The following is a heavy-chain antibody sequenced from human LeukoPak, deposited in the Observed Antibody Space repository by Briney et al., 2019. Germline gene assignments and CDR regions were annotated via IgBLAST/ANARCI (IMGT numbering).Heavy chain of an antibody. J-gene: IGHJ3*02. Sequence: GGSLRLSCAASGFTFSNYVMSWVRQTPGKGLEWVSAISGSGGSAYYADSVKGRFTISRDNAKNTLYLQMNSLRAEDTAVYYCARELYGDYGVGAFDIWGQGTMVTVSS. D-gene: IGHD4-17*01. CDR3: ARELYGDYGVGAFDI. CDR2: ISGSGGSA. V-gene: IGHV3-23*01. CDR1: GFTFSNYV.